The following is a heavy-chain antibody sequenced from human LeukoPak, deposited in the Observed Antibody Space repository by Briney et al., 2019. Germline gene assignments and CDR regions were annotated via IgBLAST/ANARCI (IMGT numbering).Heavy chain of an antibody. CDR2: IYWDDDK. Sequence: SGPTLVKPTQTLTLTCTFSGFSLSTIGLGVGWIRQPPGKALEWLALIYWDDDKRYSPSLKSRLTITKDTSKNQVVLTMTNMDPVDTATYFCANRRAYGGNWNSGAFDIWGQGTLVSVSS. CDR1: GFSLSTIGLG. V-gene: IGHV2-5*02. CDR3: ANRRAYGGNWNSGAFDI. J-gene: IGHJ3*02. D-gene: IGHD1-7*01.